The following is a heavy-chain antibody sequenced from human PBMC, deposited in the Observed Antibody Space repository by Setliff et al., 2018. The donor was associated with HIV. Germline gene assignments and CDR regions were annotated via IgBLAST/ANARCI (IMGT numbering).Heavy chain of an antibody. D-gene: IGHD3-3*01. CDR1: GFTFSSHA. CDR2: ISANGVTT. J-gene: IGHJ6*03. V-gene: IGHV3-23*01. CDR3: AKVVLQFLQWSHMDV. Sequence: GGSLRLSCAASGFTFSSHAMTWVRQAPGKGLEWVSTISANGVTTYYADSVKGRFTISRDNSKNTQYLQMNCLRAEDTAVYYCAKVVLQFLQWSHMDVWGKGTTVTVSS.